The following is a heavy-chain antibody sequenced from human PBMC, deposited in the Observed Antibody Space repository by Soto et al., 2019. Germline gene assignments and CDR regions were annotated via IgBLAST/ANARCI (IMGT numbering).Heavy chain of an antibody. J-gene: IGHJ5*02. Sequence: TSETLSLTCAVSGGSICSSNWWSWVRQPPGKGLEWIGEIYHSGSTNYNPSLKSRVTISVDKSKNQFSLKLSSVTAADTAVYYCARDYMVRGVMRWFDPWGQGTLVTVSS. V-gene: IGHV4-4*02. D-gene: IGHD3-10*01. CDR3: ARDYMVRGVMRWFDP. CDR2: IYHSGST. CDR1: GGSICSSNW.